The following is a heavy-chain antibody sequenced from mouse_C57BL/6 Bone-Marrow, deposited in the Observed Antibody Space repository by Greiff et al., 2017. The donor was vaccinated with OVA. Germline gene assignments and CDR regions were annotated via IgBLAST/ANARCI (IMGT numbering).Heavy chain of an antibody. J-gene: IGHJ3*01. V-gene: IGHV1-64*01. CDR1: GYTFTSYW. CDR3: ARYYGNYVGAY. D-gene: IGHD2-1*01. Sequence: QVQLQQPGAELVKPGASVKLSCKASGYTFTSYWMHWVKQRPGQGLEWIGMIHPNSGSTNYNEKFKSKATLTVDKSSSTAYMQLSSLTSEDSAVYYCARYYGNYVGAYWGQGTLVTVSA. CDR2: IHPNSGST.